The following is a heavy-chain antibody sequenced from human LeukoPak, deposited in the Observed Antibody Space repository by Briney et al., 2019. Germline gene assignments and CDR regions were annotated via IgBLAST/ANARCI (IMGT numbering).Heavy chain of an antibody. D-gene: IGHD5-18*01. Sequence: PSETLSLTCIVSGGSISRSNYYWGWIRQPPGRGLEWIGTIYYSGSTYYNPSLKSRVTISVDTSKNQFSLKLSSVTAADTAVYYCARGLQLWSININFDYWGQGTLVTVSS. J-gene: IGHJ4*02. CDR3: ARGLQLWSININFDY. CDR2: IYYSGST. CDR1: GGSISRSNYY. V-gene: IGHV4-39*01.